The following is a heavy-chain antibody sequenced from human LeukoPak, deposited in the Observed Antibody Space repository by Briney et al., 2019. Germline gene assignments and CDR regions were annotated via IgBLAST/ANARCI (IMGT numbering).Heavy chain of an antibody. CDR3: ARVSSSFYFYFDY. J-gene: IGHJ4*02. Sequence: PSETLSLTCSVSGGSISTYYWSWIRQPPGKGLEWIGYTSYNGNTNYNPSLKSRVTISVDTSKNQFSLKLSSVTAADTAVYYCARVSSSFYFYFDYWGQGTLVTVSS. CDR2: TSYNGNT. D-gene: IGHD3-22*01. V-gene: IGHV4-59*01. CDR1: GGSISTYY.